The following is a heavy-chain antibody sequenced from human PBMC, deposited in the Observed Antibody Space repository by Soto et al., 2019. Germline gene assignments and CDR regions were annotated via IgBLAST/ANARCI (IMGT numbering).Heavy chain of an antibody. Sequence: QVQLMQSGAEVKKPGASVKVSCKASGDTFTDYYIHWVRQAPGQGLEWMGTVNPSGGHTTYAQHFLGRGPMPGDPSTTTLYRGLTGRTSDDTAIYYCARGGLVVVVTAAWDYWAKGTLVPAPS. CDR2: VNPSGGHT. J-gene: IGHJ4*02. V-gene: IGHV1-46*01. CDR3: ARGGLVVVVTAAWDY. CDR1: GDTFTDYY. D-gene: IGHD2-21*02.